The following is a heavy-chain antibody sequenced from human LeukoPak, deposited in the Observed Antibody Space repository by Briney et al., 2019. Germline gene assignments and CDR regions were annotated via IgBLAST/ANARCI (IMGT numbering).Heavy chain of an antibody. J-gene: IGHJ3*02. D-gene: IGHD3-3*01. CDR2: IYYSGST. Sequence: SETLSLTCTVSGGSISSSSYYWGWIRQPPGKGLEWIGSIYYSGSTYYNPSLKSRVTISVDTSKNQFSLKLSSVTAADTAVYYCARDGYFCGSAFDIWGQGTMVTVSS. CDR1: GGSISSSSYY. CDR3: ARDGYFCGSAFDI. V-gene: IGHV4-39*07.